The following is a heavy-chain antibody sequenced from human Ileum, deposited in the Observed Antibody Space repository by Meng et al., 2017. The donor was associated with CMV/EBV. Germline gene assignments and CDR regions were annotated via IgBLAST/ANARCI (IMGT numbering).Heavy chain of an antibody. Sequence: VQFTRLGPLLFKPSWSLHLPCAVSGEPITVFFCSWLRQPPGRGLEWIVEVNNRGRTNYHPSLKSRLTISIDTSKRQLSLMVTSVTAADSAIYYCASGRLQFTPSALQHWGPGTLVTVSS. V-gene: IGHV4-34*02. CDR1: GEPITVFF. CDR2: VNNRGRT. CDR3: ASGRLQFTPSALQH. J-gene: IGHJ1*01. D-gene: IGHD5-24*01.